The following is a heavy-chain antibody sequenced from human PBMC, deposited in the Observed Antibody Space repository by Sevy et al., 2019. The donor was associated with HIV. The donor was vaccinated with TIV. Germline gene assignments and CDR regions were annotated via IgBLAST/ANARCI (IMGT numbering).Heavy chain of an antibody. CDR1: GFTFDDYA. CDR2: ISWNSDNV. D-gene: IGHD6-13*01. Sequence: SLKISCAASGFTFDDYAMHWVRQAPGKGLEWVSGISWNSDNVVYADSVKGRFTVSRDNAKNSLYLQMNSLRVEDMALYYCAKDYYSSSWYSIDSWGQGTLVTVSS. V-gene: IGHV3-9*03. J-gene: IGHJ4*02. CDR3: AKDYYSSSWYSIDS.